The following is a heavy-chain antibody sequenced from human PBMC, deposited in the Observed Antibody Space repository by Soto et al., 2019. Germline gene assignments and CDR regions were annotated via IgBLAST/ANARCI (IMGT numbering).Heavy chain of an antibody. CDR3: ARIVLRDFWSGLWHAWFDP. J-gene: IGHJ5*02. D-gene: IGHD3-3*01. V-gene: IGHV1-69*13. Sequence: SVKVSCKTSGGTFSSYAISWVRQAPGQGLEWMGGIIPIFGTANYAQKFQGRVTITADESTSTAYMELSSLRSEDTAVYYCARIVLRDFWSGLWHAWFDPWGQGTLVTVSS. CDR1: GGTFSSYA. CDR2: IIPIFGTA.